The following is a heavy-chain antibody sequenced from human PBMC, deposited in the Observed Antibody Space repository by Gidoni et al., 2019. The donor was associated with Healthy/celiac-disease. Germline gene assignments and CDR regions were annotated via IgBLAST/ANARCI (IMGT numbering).Heavy chain of an antibody. CDR2: IIPIFGTA. CDR1: GGTFSSYA. CDR3: AMTYYYDSSGYPHARRITEIGQTYYYYGMDV. V-gene: IGHV1-69*06. Sequence: QVQLVQSGAEVKKPGSSVKVSCKASGGTFSSYAISWVRQAPGQGLEWMGGIIPIFGTANYAQKFQGRVTITADKSTSTAYMELSSLRSEDTAVYYCAMTYYYDSSGYPHARRITEIGQTYYYYGMDVWGQGTTVTVSS. J-gene: IGHJ6*02. D-gene: IGHD3-22*01.